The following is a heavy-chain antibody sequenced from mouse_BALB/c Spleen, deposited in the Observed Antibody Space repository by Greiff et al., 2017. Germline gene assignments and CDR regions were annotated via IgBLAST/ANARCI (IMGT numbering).Heavy chain of an antibody. CDR1: GYAFSSYW. J-gene: IGHJ4*01. D-gene: IGHD2-4*01. Sequence: QVQLQQSGAELVRPGSSVKISCKASGYAFSSYWMNWVKQRPGQGLEWIGQIYPGDGDTNYNGKFKGKATLTADKSSSTAYMQLSSLTSEDSAVYFCAKIYYDYDVYYAMDYWGQGTSVTVST. CDR3: AKIYYDYDVYYAMDY. V-gene: IGHV1-80*01. CDR2: IYPGDGDT.